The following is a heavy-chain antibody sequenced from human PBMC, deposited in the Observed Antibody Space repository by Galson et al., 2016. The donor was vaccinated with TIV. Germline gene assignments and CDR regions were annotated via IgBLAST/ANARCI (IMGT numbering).Heavy chain of an antibody. V-gene: IGHV3-66*02. CDR1: GLPVSDNY. Sequence: LRLSCAASGLPVSDNYMTWVRQAPGKGLEWVALINNDGSTIYSDSVKGRFTISRDNSKNMVYLQMNSLRPEDTAVYFCARERRLCGNECYLHYYYGMDVWGRGTTVTVSS. CDR2: INNDGST. CDR3: ARERRLCGNECYLHYYYGMDV. J-gene: IGHJ6*02. D-gene: IGHD2-21*01.